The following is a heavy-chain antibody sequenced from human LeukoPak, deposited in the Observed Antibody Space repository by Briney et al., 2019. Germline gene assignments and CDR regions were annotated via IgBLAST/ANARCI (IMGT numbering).Heavy chain of an antibody. Sequence: GGSLRLSCAASGFTFSNYAMSWVRQAPGKGLEWVSAISGSGGSTSYADSVKGRFTISRDNSKNTMYLQMNSLRAEDTAVYYCAKGSTYFYGSGTSDDAFDIWGQGTMVTVSS. CDR3: AKGSTYFYGSGTSDDAFDI. J-gene: IGHJ3*02. CDR1: GFTFSNYA. D-gene: IGHD3-10*01. V-gene: IGHV3-23*01. CDR2: ISGSGGST.